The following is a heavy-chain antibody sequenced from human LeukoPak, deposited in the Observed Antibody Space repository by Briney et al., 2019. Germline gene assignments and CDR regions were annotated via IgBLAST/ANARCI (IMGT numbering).Heavy chain of an antibody. Sequence: PGGSLRLSCAASEFTFSNYAMTWVRQAPGKGPEWVSPITSGGSIFYADSVKGRFAISRDNSKNTLYLQMNSLRVEDTAVYYCAKRPDYSTTWYYFDSWGQGTLVTVSS. CDR2: ITSGGSI. J-gene: IGHJ4*02. V-gene: IGHV3-23*01. CDR1: EFTFSNYA. CDR3: AKRPDYSTTWYYFDS. D-gene: IGHD6-13*01.